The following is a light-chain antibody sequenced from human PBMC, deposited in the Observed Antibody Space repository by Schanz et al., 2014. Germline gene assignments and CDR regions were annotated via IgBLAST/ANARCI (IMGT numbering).Light chain of an antibody. V-gene: IGKV3-20*01. CDR1: QSVTSNY. J-gene: IGKJ1*01. Sequence: EIVLTQSPGTLSLSPGERATLSCRASQSVTSNYLAWYQQKPGQAPRLLIYGASSRATGIPDRFSGSGSGTEFTLTISSLQPDDFATYYCLQYNSFSPWTFGQGTKVETK. CDR2: GAS. CDR3: LQYNSFSPWT.